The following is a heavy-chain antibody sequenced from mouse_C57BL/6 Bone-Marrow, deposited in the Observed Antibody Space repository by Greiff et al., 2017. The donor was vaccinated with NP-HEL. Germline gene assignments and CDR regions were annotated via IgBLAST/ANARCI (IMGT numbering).Heavy chain of an antibody. V-gene: IGHV6-3*01. CDR2: IRLKSDNYAT. CDR1: GFTFSNYW. J-gene: IGHJ3*01. Sequence: DVKLQESGGGLVQPGGSMKLSCVASGFTFSNYWMNWVRQSPEKGLEWVAQIRLKSDNYATHYAESVKGRFTISRDDSKSSVYLQMNNLRAEDTGIYYCTIYYHRGVAYWGQGTLVTVSA. D-gene: IGHD1-1*01. CDR3: TIYYHRGVAY.